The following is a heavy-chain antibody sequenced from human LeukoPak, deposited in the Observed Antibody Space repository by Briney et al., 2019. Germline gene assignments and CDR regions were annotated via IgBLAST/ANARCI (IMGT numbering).Heavy chain of an antibody. J-gene: IGHJ4*02. CDR3: AKGPDLGSESYFFDY. D-gene: IGHD3-10*01. Sequence: GGSLRLSCAASGFTFSSYVMHWVRQAPGKGLEWVAFIRYDGSNKYYADSVKGRFTISRDNSKNTLYLQMNSLRAEDTAVYYCAKGPDLGSESYFFDYWGQGTLVTVSS. V-gene: IGHV3-30*02. CDR2: IRYDGSNK. CDR1: GFTFSSYV.